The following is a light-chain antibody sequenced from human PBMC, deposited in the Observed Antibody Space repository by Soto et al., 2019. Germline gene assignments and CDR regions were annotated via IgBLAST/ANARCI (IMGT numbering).Light chain of an antibody. CDR3: QQYNSWPPIT. CDR2: GAS. V-gene: IGKV3-15*01. J-gene: IGKJ5*01. CDR1: QSVSSSY. Sequence: EIVLTQSPAILSVPPGERATLSCRASQSVSSSYLAWYQQKPGQAPRLLIYGASTRATGIPARFSGGGSGTEFTLTISSLQSEDFAVYYCQQYNSWPPITFGQGTRLEIK.